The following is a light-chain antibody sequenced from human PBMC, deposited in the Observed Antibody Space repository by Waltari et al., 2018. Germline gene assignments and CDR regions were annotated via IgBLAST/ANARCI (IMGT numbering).Light chain of an antibody. CDR1: QTVNNNF. CDR2: GAS. Sequence: IVLTQSPDTLSLSPGQRATLSCRASQTVNNNFLVWYQQKPGQAPRLLIHGASSRATGFPDRLSGSGSGTDFTLPISRLEPEDVAVYYCQQYDGSILTFGGGTKVEIK. V-gene: IGKV3-20*01. J-gene: IGKJ4*01. CDR3: QQYDGSILT.